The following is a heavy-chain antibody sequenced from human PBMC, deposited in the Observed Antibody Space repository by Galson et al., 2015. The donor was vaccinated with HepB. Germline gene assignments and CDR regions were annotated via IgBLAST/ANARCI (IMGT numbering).Heavy chain of an antibody. Sequence: SLRLSCAVSGFTLSNHAMYWVRQAPGKGLEWVAGISYDGRNEYYVDSAKGRFTISRDNSNNTMYLQMSSLRVEDTAVYDCARESFLLQYFDSWGQGTLVTVSS. CDR2: ISYDGRNE. J-gene: IGHJ4*01. CDR1: GFTLSNHA. D-gene: IGHD2/OR15-2a*01. CDR3: ARESFLLQYFDS. V-gene: IGHV3-30*04.